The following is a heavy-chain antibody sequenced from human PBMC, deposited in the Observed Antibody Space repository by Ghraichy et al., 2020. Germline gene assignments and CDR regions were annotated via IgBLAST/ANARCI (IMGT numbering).Heavy chain of an antibody. Sequence: SETLSLTCTVSGGSTSNYYWSWIRQPPGKGLEWIGYIYYSGSTNYNPSLKSRVTISVDTSKNQFSLKLTSVIAADTAVYYCARGKGWFDPWGQGILVTVSS. CDR3: ARGKGWFDP. CDR2: IYYSGST. J-gene: IGHJ5*02. V-gene: IGHV4-59*01. CDR1: GGSTSNYY.